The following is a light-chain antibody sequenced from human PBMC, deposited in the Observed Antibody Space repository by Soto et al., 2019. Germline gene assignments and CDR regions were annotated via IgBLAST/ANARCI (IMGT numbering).Light chain of an antibody. CDR2: GAS. J-gene: IGKJ4*01. CDR3: QQYNHWPPLT. Sequence: DIQMTQSPSSVSASVGDRVTITCRASQGISTRLTWYQQRPGKAPNLLIYGASSLQSGVPSRFSGSGSGTDFTLTISSLQSEDFAVYYCQQYNHWPPLTFGGGTKVELK. V-gene: IGKV1-12*01. CDR1: QGISTR.